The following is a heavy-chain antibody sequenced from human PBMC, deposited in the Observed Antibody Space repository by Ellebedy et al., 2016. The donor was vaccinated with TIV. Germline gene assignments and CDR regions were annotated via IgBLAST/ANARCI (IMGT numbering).Heavy chain of an antibody. D-gene: IGHD3-9*01. V-gene: IGHV3-23*01. CDR3: AKAGAQLRYFDWTVDY. J-gene: IGHJ4*02. Sequence: PGGSLRLSCAASGFTFSSYAMSWVRQAPGQGLEWVSAISGSGGSTYYADSVKGRFTISRDNSKNTLYLQMNSLRAEDTAVYYCAKAGAQLRYFDWTVDYWGQGTLVTVSS. CDR2: ISGSGGST. CDR1: GFTFSSYA.